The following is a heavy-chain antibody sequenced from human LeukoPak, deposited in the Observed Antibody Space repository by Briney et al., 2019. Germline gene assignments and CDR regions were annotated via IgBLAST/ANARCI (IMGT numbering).Heavy chain of an antibody. D-gene: IGHD3-10*01. CDR1: SGSFSGYY. V-gene: IGHV4-34*01. J-gene: IGHJ2*01. Sequence: SETLSLTCAVYSGSFSGYYLTWIRQPLGKGLEWIGEIHPSGNTYYNPSLKSRDTISVDKSKNQFSLKLSSVTAADTAVYYCARERDTMVRGARAYFDLWGRGTLVTVSS. CDR3: ARERDTMVRGARAYFDL. CDR2: IHPSGNT.